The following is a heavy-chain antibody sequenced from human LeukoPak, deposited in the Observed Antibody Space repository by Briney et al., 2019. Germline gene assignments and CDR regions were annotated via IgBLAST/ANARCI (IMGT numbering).Heavy chain of an antibody. Sequence: ASVKVSCKASGYSFLGYYIHWVRQAPGQGLEWMGWLNPSGGGTNYAPKFQDRVTMTRDTSINTAYMELSRLRSDDTAVYYCARGLYSSGWYYGYWGQGTLVTVSS. CDR2: LNPSGGGT. D-gene: IGHD6-19*01. V-gene: IGHV1-2*02. CDR1: GYSFLGYY. CDR3: ARGLYSSGWYYGY. J-gene: IGHJ4*02.